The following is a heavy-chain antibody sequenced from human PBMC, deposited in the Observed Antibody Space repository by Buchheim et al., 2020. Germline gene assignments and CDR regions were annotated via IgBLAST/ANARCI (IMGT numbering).Heavy chain of an antibody. CDR1: GYTFTSYY. CDR3: AREGGSSGYFDY. V-gene: IGHV1-46*03. Sequence: QVQLVQSGAEVKKPGASVKVSCKASGYTFTSYYMHWVRQAPGQGLEWMGIINPSGGSTSYAQKFQVRVTMTRDPSTTNVYMELSSLRSEDTAMYYCAREGGSSGYFDYWGQGTL. CDR2: INPSGGST. J-gene: IGHJ4*02. D-gene: IGHD3-22*01.